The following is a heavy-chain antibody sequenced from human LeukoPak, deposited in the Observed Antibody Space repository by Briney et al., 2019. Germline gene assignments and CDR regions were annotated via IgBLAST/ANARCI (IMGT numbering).Heavy chain of an antibody. D-gene: IGHD3-16*01. CDR1: GFTFSDYD. Sequence: PGGSLRLSCSASGFTFSDYDMNWVRQAPGKRLEWVSSISYLSSHVYYGDSVKGRFSISRDNAKNSLYLQINSLGAEDTAIYYCGRAFPPLRTSSAGDLWGQGILVTVSS. CDR3: GRAFPPLRTSSAGDL. V-gene: IGHV3-21*01. CDR2: ISYLSSHV. J-gene: IGHJ4*02.